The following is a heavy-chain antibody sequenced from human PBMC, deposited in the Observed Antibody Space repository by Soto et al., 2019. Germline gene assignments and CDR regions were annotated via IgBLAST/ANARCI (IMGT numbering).Heavy chain of an antibody. CDR1: GLPASSKY. CDR3: AREAPMDV. CDR2: IWSAGLI. V-gene: IGHV3-53*01. Sequence: GGSRSLSGAPSGLPASSKYMSWVRQAPGKGLEWVSVIWSAGLIYYADSVRGRFTISRDISKNILYLEMTSLRADDTAVYYCAREAPMDVWGQGTKVTVSS. J-gene: IGHJ6*02.